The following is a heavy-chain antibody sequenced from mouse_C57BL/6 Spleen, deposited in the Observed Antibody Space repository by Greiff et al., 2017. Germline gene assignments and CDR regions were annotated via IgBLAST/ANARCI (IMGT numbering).Heavy chain of an antibody. J-gene: IGHJ2*01. CDR1: GYAFSSSW. CDR3: AREGYGVPQDY. CDR2: IYPGDGDT. D-gene: IGHD3-1*01. Sequence: QVQLQQSGPELVKPGASVKISCKASGYAFSSSWMNWVKQRPGKGLEWIGRIYPGDGDTNYNGKFKGKATLTADKSSSTAYMQLSSLTSEDSAVYFCAREGYGVPQDYWGQGTTLTVSS. V-gene: IGHV1-82*01.